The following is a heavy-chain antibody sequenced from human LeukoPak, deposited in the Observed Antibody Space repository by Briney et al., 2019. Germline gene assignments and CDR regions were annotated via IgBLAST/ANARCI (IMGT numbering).Heavy chain of an antibody. Sequence: GGSLRLSCAASGFTFRSDAMHWVRQAPGKGLEWVSFIPYDGTNEFYVDSVRGRFTISRDNSKNTLYLQMNSLRAEDTAVYYCAKNIPLYGGLGSYWGQGTLVTVSS. CDR3: AKNIPLYGGLGSY. CDR1: GFTFRSDA. CDR2: IPYDGTNE. D-gene: IGHD4-23*01. J-gene: IGHJ4*02. V-gene: IGHV3-30*02.